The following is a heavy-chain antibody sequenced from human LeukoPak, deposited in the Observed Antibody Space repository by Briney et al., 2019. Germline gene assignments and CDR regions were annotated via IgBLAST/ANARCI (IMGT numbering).Heavy chain of an antibody. J-gene: IGHJ4*02. CDR1: GFTFSSYS. D-gene: IGHD2/OR15-2a*01. CDR2: ISSSSSYI. Sequence: GGSLRLSCAASGFTFSSYSMNWVRQAPGKGLEWVSSISSSSSYIYYADSVKGRFTISRDNAKNSLYLQMNSLKAEDTAVYYCARDQEYLSWPPPLRYWGQGTLVTVSS. V-gene: IGHV3-21*01. CDR3: ARDQEYLSWPPPLRY.